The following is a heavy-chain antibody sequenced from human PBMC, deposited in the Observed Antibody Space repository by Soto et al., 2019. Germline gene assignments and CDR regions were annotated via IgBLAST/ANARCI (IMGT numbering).Heavy chain of an antibody. D-gene: IGHD2-15*01. CDR3: ARGRYCSGGSCYSAQNWFDP. J-gene: IGHJ5*02. Sequence: GGSLRLSCAASGFTFSSYGMHWVRQAPGKGLEWVAVIWYDGSNKYYADSVKGRFTISRDNSKNTLYLQMNSLRAEDTAVYYCARGRYCSGGSCYSAQNWFDPWGQGTLVTVSS. CDR2: IWYDGSNK. CDR1: GFTFSSYG. V-gene: IGHV3-33*01.